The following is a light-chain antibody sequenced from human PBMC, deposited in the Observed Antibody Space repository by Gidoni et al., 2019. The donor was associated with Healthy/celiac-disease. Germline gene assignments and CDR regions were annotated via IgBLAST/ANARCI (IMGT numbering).Light chain of an antibody. J-gene: IGLJ1*01. CDR2: DVI. V-gene: IGLV2-11*01. CDR1: SSDVGGYNY. CDR3: CSYAGTYV. Sequence: QSALTQPRSVSGSPGQSVTISCTGTSSDVGGYNYVSWYQPHPGKAPKLMIYDVIKRPSGVPDRVSGSKSGNTASLTISGLQAEDEADYYCCSYAGTYVFGTGTKVTVL.